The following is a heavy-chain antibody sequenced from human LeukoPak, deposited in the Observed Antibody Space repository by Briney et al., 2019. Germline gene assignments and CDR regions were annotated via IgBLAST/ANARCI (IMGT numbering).Heavy chain of an antibody. CDR3: ARRFDP. CDR2: IGPGGDI. Sequence: EGSLRLSCAASGFSFTAYSMNWVRQAPGRGLEWISYIGPGGDIYYADSVTGRFTVSRDIAKNSLYLQMNGLRVEDTAVYYCARRFDPWGQGTLVTVSS. V-gene: IGHV3-48*01. CDR1: GFSFTAYS. J-gene: IGHJ5*02. D-gene: IGHD3-3*01.